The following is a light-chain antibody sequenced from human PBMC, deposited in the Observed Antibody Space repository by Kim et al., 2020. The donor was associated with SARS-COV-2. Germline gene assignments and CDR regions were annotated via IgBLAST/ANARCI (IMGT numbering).Light chain of an antibody. CDR1: NIGSKN. CDR2: RDS. Sequence: SYELTQSLSVSVAPGQTARITCGGKNIGSKNVHWYQEKPGQAPVLVISRDSNRPFGFPERFSGFNSGNTATLTISRSQAGDEADYYCQVWVRSTVFG. J-gene: IGLJ3*02. CDR3: QVWVRSTV. V-gene: IGLV3-9*01.